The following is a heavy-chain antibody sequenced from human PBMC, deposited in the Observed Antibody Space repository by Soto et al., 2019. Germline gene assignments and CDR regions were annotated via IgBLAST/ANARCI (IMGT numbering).Heavy chain of an antibody. CDR2: VVVGSDNT. V-gene: IGHV1-58*01. Sequence: GASVKVSCKTSGFTFSKSSVQWMRQARGQRLEWIGWVVVGSDNTRYAQNFQDRVTITRDMSTSTSYMELSSLTSEDTAVYFCAAEIDGYADFNHWGQGTPVTVSS. J-gene: IGHJ5*02. D-gene: IGHD5-12*01. CDR1: GFTFSKSS. CDR3: AAEIDGYADFNH.